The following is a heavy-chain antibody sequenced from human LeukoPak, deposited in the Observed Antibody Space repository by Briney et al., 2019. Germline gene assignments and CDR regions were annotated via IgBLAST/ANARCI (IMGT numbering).Heavy chain of an antibody. CDR2: IYYSGST. J-gene: IGHJ4*02. Sequence: SETLSLTCTVSGDSISSGDYYWSWIRQPPGKGLEWIGYIYYSGSTYYNPSLKSRVTISVDTSKNQFSLKLSSVTAADTAVYYCARGVGPYCGGDCSMTGYWGQGTLVTVSS. D-gene: IGHD2-21*02. V-gene: IGHV4-30-4*01. CDR1: GDSISSGDYY. CDR3: ARGVGPYCGGDCSMTGY.